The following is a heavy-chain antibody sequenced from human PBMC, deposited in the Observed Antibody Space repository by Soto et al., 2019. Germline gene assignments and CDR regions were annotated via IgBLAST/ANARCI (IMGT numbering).Heavy chain of an antibody. D-gene: IGHD3-16*01. CDR1: GFTFTSYG. J-gene: IGHJ4*02. CDR2: ISYDGNNK. V-gene: IGHV3-30*18. CDR3: ANENLLELGLISYFDY. Sequence: QVQLVESGGDVVQPGKSLRLSCAASGFTFTSYGMHWVRQAPGKGPEWVAFISYDGNNKKYTESVKGRFSISRDNSKNTLYLHMHSLRVEDTAMYYCANENLLELGLISYFDYWGQGTLVTVSS.